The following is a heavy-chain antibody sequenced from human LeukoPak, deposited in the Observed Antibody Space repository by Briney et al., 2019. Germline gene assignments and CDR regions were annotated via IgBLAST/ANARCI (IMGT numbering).Heavy chain of an antibody. D-gene: IGHD3-10*01. CDR1: GFTFSTYN. CDR3: ARIYYSDSGGFYSDY. V-gene: IGHV3-21*01. J-gene: IGHJ4*02. Sequence: GGSLRLSCAASGFTFSTYNMNWVRQAPGKGLEWVSSIGSSRFYISYADSVRGRFTISRDNAKNSLYLQMNSLRHEDTAVYYCARIYYSDSGGFYSDYWGQGTLVTVSS. CDR2: IGSSRFYI.